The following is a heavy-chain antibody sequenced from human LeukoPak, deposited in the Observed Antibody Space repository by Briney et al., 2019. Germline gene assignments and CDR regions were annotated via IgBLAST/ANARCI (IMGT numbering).Heavy chain of an antibody. Sequence: SETLSLTCTVSDDSARSNNYFGGWVRQPPGKGLEWIGNIYYSGSTYYNPSLKSRVTMSVDTSKNQFSLKLSSVTAAGTAVYYCASRTRHADTAMVNGNDYWGQGTLVTVSS. CDR2: IYYSGST. CDR1: DDSARSNNYF. CDR3: ASRTRHADTAMVNGNDY. J-gene: IGHJ4*02. D-gene: IGHD5-18*01. V-gene: IGHV4-39*01.